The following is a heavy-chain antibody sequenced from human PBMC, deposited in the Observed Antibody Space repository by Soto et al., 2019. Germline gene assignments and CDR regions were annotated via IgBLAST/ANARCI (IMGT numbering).Heavy chain of an antibody. D-gene: IGHD3-10*01. CDR2: IYYSGST. CDR1: GGSVSSGSYY. CDR3: ARGITMVRGVIIRGPGFFDY. V-gene: IGHV4-61*01. Sequence: SETLSLTCTVSGGSVSSGSYYWSWIRQPPGKGLEWIGYIYYSGSTNYNPSLKSRVTISVDTSKNQFSLKLSSVTAADTAVYYCARGITMVRGVIIRGPGFFDYWGQGTLVTVSS. J-gene: IGHJ4*02.